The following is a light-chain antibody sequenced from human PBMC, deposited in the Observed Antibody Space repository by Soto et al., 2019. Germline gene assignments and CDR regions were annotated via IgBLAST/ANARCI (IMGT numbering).Light chain of an antibody. J-gene: IGKJ1*01. CDR2: WAS. V-gene: IGKV4-1*01. CDR1: QSVFYSSNNQNF. CDR3: HQYYSIPWT. Sequence: DIVMTQSPDSLAVSLGERATVNCKSSQSVFYSSNNQNFLAWFQQKTGQPPKLLVYWASTRESGVPDRFSGSGSGTDFTLTISNLQAEDVAVYFCHQYYSIPWTFGQGTKVDIK.